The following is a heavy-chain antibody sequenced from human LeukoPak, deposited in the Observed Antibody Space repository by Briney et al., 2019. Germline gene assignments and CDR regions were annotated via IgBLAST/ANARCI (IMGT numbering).Heavy chain of an antibody. V-gene: IGHV1-46*01. CDR3: ARGGLPARSWFDP. D-gene: IGHD3/OR15-3a*01. J-gene: IGHJ5*02. Sequence: ASVKVSCKASGYTFTSYYMNWVRQAPGQGLEWMGKINPSSGRTTYAQKFQGRVTMTRDTSTSTVYMELNSLRSEDTAVFYCARGGLPARSWFDPWGQGTLVTVSS. CDR1: GYTFTSYY. CDR2: INPSSGRT.